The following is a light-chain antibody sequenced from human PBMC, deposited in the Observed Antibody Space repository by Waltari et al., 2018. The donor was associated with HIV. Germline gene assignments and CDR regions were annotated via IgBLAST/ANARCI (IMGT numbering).Light chain of an antibody. CDR1: QSVSANY. J-gene: IGKJ2*01. V-gene: IGKV3-20*01. Sequence: EIVLTQSPGTLSLSPGERATLSCRASQSVSANYVNWYQQKPGQAPRLLIFAASSRATGNPDRFSGSGSGTDFTLSISRLESEDFAVYYCQQYGSWPYTFGQGTKLAIK. CDR3: QQYGSWPYT. CDR2: AAS.